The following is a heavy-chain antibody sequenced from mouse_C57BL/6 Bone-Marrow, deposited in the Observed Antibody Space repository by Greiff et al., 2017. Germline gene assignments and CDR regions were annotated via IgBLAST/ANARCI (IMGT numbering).Heavy chain of an antibody. J-gene: IGHJ3*01. CDR2: ISSGGDYI. CDR1: GFTFSSYA. V-gene: IGHV5-9-1*02. Sequence: EVKVVESGEGLVKPGGSLKLSCAASGFTFSSYAMSWVRQTPEKRLEWVAYISSGGDYIYYADNVKGRFTISRDNARNTLYLKMSSLKSGDTAMYYCTRGDYVSIPFAYWGQGTLVTVSA. CDR3: TRGDYVSIPFAY. D-gene: IGHD1-1*01.